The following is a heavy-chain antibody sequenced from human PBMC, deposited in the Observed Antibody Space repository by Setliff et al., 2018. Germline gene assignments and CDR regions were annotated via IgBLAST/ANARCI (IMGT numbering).Heavy chain of an antibody. CDR3: AKQRTITFSNDAFDV. Sequence: GGSLRLSCVASGFTFSNYEFNWVRQAPGKGLEWISYISNGGGAVKYADSVKGRFTISRDNAKSSLYLQMNSLRAEDTAVYYCAKQRTITFSNDAFDVWGQGTMVT. V-gene: IGHV3-48*03. CDR2: ISNGGGAV. J-gene: IGHJ3*01. CDR1: GFTFSNYE. D-gene: IGHD4-4*01.